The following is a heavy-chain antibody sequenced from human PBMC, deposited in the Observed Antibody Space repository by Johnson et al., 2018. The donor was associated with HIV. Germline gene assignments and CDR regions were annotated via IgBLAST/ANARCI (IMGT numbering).Heavy chain of an antibody. CDR2: ISSSGSTI. Sequence: QVQLVESGGGVVQPGRSLRLSCAASGFTFSDYYMSWIRQAPGKGLEWVSYISSSGSTIYYADSVKGRFTISRDNAKNSLYLQMNSLRAEDTALYYCARDTYSSDACDIWGQGTMVTVSS. CDR3: ARDTYSSDACDI. CDR1: GFTFSDYY. D-gene: IGHD4-11*01. V-gene: IGHV3-11*01. J-gene: IGHJ3*02.